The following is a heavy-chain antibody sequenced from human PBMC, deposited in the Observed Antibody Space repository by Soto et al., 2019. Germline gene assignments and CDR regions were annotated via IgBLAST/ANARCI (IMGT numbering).Heavy chain of an antibody. CDR3: AGGRVYFDHAFCDC. D-gene: IGHD3-9*01. V-gene: IGHV4-30-2*01. CDR1: GDSLNADYS. Sequence: SETLSLTCAVSGDSLNADYSWSWIRQPPGQALEWIGHIYHRGSTYYSPSLESRVTISIDRSKNHFSLRLNSVTAADTAVYYWAGGRVYFDHAFCDCWGQGILFT. CDR2: IYHRGST. J-gene: IGHJ4*02.